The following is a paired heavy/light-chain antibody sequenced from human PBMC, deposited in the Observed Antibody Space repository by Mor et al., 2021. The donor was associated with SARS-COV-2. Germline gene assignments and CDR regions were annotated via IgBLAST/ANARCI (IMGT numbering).Heavy chain of an antibody. Sequence: EVQLLESGGGLVQPGGSLRLSCAASGFTYAMSWVRQAPGKGLEWVSAIGAGGGITYYADSVKGRFTISRDNSKNTLYLQMNSLRAEDTAVYYCAKDQKSVGRAGFDYWGQGTLVTVSS. V-gene: IGHV3-23*01. CDR1: GFTYA. J-gene: IGHJ4*02. D-gene: IGHD1-26*01. CDR2: IGAGGGIT. CDR3: AKDQKSVGRAGFDY.
Light chain of an antibody. CDR1: SSDVGGYNY. CDR2: EVS. Sequence: QSALTQPPSASGSPGQSVTISCTGTSSDVGGYNYVSWYQQHPGKAPKLMIYEVSKRPSGVPDRFSGSKSGNTASLTVSGLQAEDEADYYCSSYAGSPLVVFGGGTKLTVL. J-gene: IGLJ2*01. V-gene: IGLV2-8*01. CDR3: SSYAGSPLVV.